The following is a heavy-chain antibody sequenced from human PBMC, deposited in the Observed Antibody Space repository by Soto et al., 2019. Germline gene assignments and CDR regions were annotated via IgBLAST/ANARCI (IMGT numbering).Heavy chain of an antibody. V-gene: IGHV4-39*01. D-gene: IGHD2-15*01. CDR2: IYYSGNT. CDR1: GGSISSSSYY. Sequence: PSEILSLTCTVSGGSISSSSYYWGWIRQPPGKGLECIGSIYYSGNTYYNPSLKSRVTISVDTSKNQFSLKLTSVTAADTAVYYCASANFYYYYGMDVWGQGTTVTVSS. J-gene: IGHJ6*02. CDR3: ASANFYYYYGMDV.